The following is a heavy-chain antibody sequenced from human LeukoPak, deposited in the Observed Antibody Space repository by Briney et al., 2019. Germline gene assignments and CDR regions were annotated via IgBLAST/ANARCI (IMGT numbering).Heavy chain of an antibody. CDR3: ARGREDYDFWSGLGRRQNFDY. CDR1: GYTFTGYY. D-gene: IGHD3-3*01. Sequence: GASVKVSCKASGYTFTGYYMHWVRQAPGQGLEWMGWINPNSGGTNYAQKFQGRVTMTRDTSIGTAYMELSRLRSDDTAVYYCARGREDYDFWSGLGRRQNFDYWGQGTLVTVSS. V-gene: IGHV1-2*02. J-gene: IGHJ4*02. CDR2: INPNSGGT.